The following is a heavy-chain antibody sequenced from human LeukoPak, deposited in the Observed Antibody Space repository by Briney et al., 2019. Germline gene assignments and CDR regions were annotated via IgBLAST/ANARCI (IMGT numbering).Heavy chain of an antibody. CDR1: GFTFSDYY. J-gene: IGHJ3*02. CDR3: ASGKNYYDSSGHIGGAFDI. CDR2: ISSSGSTI. Sequence: GGSLRLSCAASGFTFSDYYMSWIRQAPGKGLEWVSYISSSGSTIYYTDSVKGRFTISRDDAKNSLYLQMNSLRAEDTAVYYCASGKNYYDSSGHIGGAFDIWGQGTMVTVSS. V-gene: IGHV3-11*01. D-gene: IGHD3-22*01.